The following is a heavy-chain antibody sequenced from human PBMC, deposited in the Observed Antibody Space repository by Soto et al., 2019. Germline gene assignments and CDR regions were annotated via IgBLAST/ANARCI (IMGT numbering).Heavy chain of an antibody. Sequence: SSETLSVTCAVSGVSISSGNWWTWVRQSPQRGLEYIGEIFHDGTANYYPSFERRVAISVDTSKNQFSLKLTSVTAADTAIYFCARLVYDTRLNYMYFDFWGHGTLVTVSS. V-gene: IGHV4-4*02. CDR3: ARLVYDTRLNYMYFDF. J-gene: IGHJ4*01. CDR2: IFHDGTA. CDR1: GVSISSGNW. D-gene: IGHD3-10*01.